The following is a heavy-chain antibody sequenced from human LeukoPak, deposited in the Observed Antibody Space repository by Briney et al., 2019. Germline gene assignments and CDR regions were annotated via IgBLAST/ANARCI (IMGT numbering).Heavy chain of an antibody. CDR3: AKCYYDSSGYYFGAFDI. CDR2: ISGSGGST. D-gene: IGHD3-22*01. J-gene: IGHJ3*02. CDR1: GFTFSSYA. Sequence: GGSLRLSCAASGFTFSSYAMSWVRQAPGKGLEWVSAISGSGGSTYYADSVKGRFTISRDNSKNTPYLQMSSLRAEDTAVYYCAKCYYDSSGYYFGAFDIWGQGTMVTVSS. V-gene: IGHV3-23*01.